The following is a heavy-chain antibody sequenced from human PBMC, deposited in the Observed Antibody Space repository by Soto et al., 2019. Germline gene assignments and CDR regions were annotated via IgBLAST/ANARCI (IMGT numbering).Heavy chain of an antibody. CDR3: ARDIDTAMAFDY. CDR2: INAGNGNT. Sequence: ASVKVSCKASGYTFTSYAMHWGRQAPGQRLEWMGWINAGNGNTKYSQKFQGRVTITRDTSASTAYMELSSLRSEDTAVYYCARDIDTAMAFDYWGQGTLVTVSS. J-gene: IGHJ4*02. CDR1: GYTFTSYA. D-gene: IGHD5-18*01. V-gene: IGHV1-3*01.